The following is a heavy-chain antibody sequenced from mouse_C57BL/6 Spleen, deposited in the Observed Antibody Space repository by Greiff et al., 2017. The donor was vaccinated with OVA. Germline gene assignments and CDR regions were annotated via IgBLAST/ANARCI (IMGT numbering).Heavy chain of an antibody. CDR3: ATSRGYGLAMDY. J-gene: IGHJ4*01. Sequence: VQLQQPGAELVRPGTSVKLSCKASGYTFTSYWMHWVKQRPGQGLEWIGNINPSNGGTNYNEKFKSKATLTVDKSSSTAYMQLSSLTSEDSAVYYCATSRGYGLAMDYWGQGTSVTVSS. V-gene: IGHV1-53*01. CDR2: INPSNGGT. D-gene: IGHD2-2*01. CDR1: GYTFTSYW.